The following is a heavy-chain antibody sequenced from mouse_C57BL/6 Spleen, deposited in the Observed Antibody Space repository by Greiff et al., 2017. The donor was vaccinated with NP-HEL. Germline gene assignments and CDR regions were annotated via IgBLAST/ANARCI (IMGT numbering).Heavy chain of an antibody. D-gene: IGHD1-1*01. V-gene: IGHV1-42*01. CDR2: INPSTGGT. CDR1: GYSFTGYY. J-gene: IGHJ2*01. CDR3: ARKWPYYYGTSFDY. Sequence: VQLQQSGPELVKPGASVKISCKASGYSFTGYYMNWVKQSPEKSLEWIGEINPSTGGTTYNQKFKAKATLTVDKSSSTAYMQLKSLTSEDSAVYYCARKWPYYYGTSFDYWGQGTTLTVSS.